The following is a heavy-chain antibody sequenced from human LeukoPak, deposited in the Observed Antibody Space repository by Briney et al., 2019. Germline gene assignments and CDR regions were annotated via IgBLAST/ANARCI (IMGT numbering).Heavy chain of an antibody. Sequence: PGGSLRLSCAASEFTFSSYSMNWVRQAPGKGLEWVSSISSSSSYIYYADSVKGRFTISRDNAKNSVYLHMNSLRAEDTAVYYCARADSSGYYLRGYWGQGTLVTVSS. CDR3: ARADSSGYYLRGY. CDR2: ISSSSSYI. J-gene: IGHJ4*02. V-gene: IGHV3-21*01. D-gene: IGHD3-22*01. CDR1: EFTFSSYS.